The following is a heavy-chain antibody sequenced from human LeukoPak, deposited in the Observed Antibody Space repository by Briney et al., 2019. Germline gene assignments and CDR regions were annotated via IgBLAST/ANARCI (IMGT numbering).Heavy chain of an antibody. CDR3: AKRSDYGGSGNYFDF. D-gene: IGHD4-23*01. Sequence: PGGSLRLSCAASGFTFSSYGMSWVRQAPGKGLEWVSTISGRDSNTYYADSVTGRFTISRDNSKNMLYLQMNSLRAEDTAVYYCAKRSDYGGSGNYFDFWGQGTPVTVSS. V-gene: IGHV3-23*01. CDR1: GFTFSSYG. J-gene: IGHJ4*02. CDR2: ISGRDSNT.